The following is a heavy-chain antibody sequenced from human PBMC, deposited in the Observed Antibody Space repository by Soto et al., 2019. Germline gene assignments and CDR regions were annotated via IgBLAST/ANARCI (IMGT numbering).Heavy chain of an antibody. CDR1: GFTFTRYS. V-gene: IGHV3-21*06. J-gene: IGHJ4*02. Sequence: GGSLRLSCAASGFTFTRYSMNWVRQAPGKGLEWVSSISSTTNYIYYGDSMKGRFTISRDNAKNSLYLEMNSLRAEDTAVYYCARESEDLTSNFVYRGEGTLVPVSS. CDR2: ISSTTNYI. CDR3: ARESEDLTSNFVY.